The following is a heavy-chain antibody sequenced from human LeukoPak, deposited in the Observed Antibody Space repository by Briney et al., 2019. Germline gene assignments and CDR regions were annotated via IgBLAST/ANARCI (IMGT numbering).Heavy chain of an antibody. V-gene: IGHV4-39*01. D-gene: IGHD3-3*01. CDR1: GGSISSSSYY. J-gene: IGHJ4*02. CDR2: IYYSGST. CDR3: ARNYDFWGADY. Sequence: SETLSLACTVSGGSISSSSYYWGWIRQPPGKGLEWSGSIYYSGSTYYNPSLKSRVTISVDTSKNQFSLKLSSVTAADTAVYYCARNYDFWGADYWGQGTLVTVSS.